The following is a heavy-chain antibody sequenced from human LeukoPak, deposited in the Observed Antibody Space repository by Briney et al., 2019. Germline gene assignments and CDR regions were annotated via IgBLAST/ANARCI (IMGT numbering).Heavy chain of an antibody. V-gene: IGHV1-18*01. CDR2: IATYNGNT. CDR3: ARDPYGFDP. J-gene: IGHJ5*02. Sequence: ASVKVSCKASGGTFSSYAISWVRQAPGQGLEWMGWIATYNGNTNYAQKFQGRVTMTTDTSTRTAYMEMRSLRSDDTAVYYCARDPYGFDPWGQGTLVIVSS. CDR1: GGTFSSYA.